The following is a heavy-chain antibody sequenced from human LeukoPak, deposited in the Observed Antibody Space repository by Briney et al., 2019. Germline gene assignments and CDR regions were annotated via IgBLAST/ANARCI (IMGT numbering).Heavy chain of an antibody. CDR2: MNPNSGNT. V-gene: IGHV1-8*01. J-gene: IGHJ4*02. CDR3: AKGVGDLSVYRVDY. CDR1: GYTFTSYD. D-gene: IGHD5/OR15-5a*01. Sequence: ASVKVSCKASGYTFTSYDINWVRQATGQGLEWMGWMNPNSGNTGYAQKFQGRVTMSRNTSISTAYMELSSLRSEDTAVYYCAKGVGDLSVYRVDYWAQGTLDTVSS.